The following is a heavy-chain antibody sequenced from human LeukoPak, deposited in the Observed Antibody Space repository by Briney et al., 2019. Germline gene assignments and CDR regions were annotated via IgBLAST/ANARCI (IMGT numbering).Heavy chain of an antibody. CDR2: ISGSGGST. V-gene: IGHV3-23*01. Sequence: GGSLRLSCAASGFTFSSYAMSWVRQAPGKGLEWVSAISGSGGSTYYADSVKGRFTISRDNSKNTLYLQMNSLRAGDTAVYYCAKPHRRGLWKDAFDIWGQGTMVTVSS. CDR1: GFTFSSYA. J-gene: IGHJ3*02. D-gene: IGHD1-1*01. CDR3: AKPHRRGLWKDAFDI.